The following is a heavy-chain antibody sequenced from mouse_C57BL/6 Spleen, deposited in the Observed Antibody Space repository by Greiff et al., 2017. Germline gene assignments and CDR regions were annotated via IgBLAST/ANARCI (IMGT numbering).Heavy chain of an antibody. CDR3: QKEKSDQALDY. CDR2: INPNCGST. V-gene: IGHV1-39*01. CDR1: GYSFTNYN. D-gene: IGHD1-3*01. Sequence: EVHLQQSGAALAKPGASVKISCKASGYSFTNYNMNWVKQSTGKSLEWIGVINPNCGSTSYNQKFKGKATLTVDKSSSPAYMQLNSLTAEECAVCDRQKEKSDQALDYWGQGTTLTVSS. J-gene: IGHJ2*01.